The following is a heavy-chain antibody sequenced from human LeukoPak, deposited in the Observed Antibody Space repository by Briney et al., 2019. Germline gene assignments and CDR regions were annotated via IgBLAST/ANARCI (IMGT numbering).Heavy chain of an antibody. Sequence: GESLKISCKGSGYSFTSYWIGWVRQMPGKGLEWMGIIYPGDSDTRYRPSFQGQVTILADKSISTAYLQWSSLKASDTAIYYCARRETGSTFDYWGQGTLVTVSS. J-gene: IGHJ4*02. CDR2: IYPGDSDT. V-gene: IGHV5-51*01. D-gene: IGHD1-26*01. CDR3: ARRETGSTFDY. CDR1: GYSFTSYW.